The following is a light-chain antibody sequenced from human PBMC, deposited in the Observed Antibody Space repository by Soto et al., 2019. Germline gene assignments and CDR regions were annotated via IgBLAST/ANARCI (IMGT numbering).Light chain of an antibody. Sequence: QSVLTQPPTLSGAPGQRVTISCTGSRSNIGAGYDVHWYQHLPGTAPKVLIFDNSNRPSGVPDRFSGSKSGTSASLAITGLQAEDEAVYYCHSYDVSLRGPAFGGGTKVTVL. CDR1: RSNIGAGYD. V-gene: IGLV1-40*01. J-gene: IGLJ2*01. CDR2: DNS. CDR3: HSYDVSLRGPA.